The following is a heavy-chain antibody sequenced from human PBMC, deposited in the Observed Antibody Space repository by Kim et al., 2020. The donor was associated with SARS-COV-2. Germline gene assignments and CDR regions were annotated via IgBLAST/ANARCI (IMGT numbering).Heavy chain of an antibody. V-gene: IGHV3-53*01. CDR3: ARGGPWGSYRYTDDY. CDR1: GFTVSSNY. Sequence: GGSLRLSCAASGFTVSSNYMSWVRQAPGKGLEWVSVIYSGGSTYYADSVKGRFTISRDNSKNTLYLQMNSLRAEDTAVYYCARGGPWGSYRYTDDYWGQGTLVTVSS. D-gene: IGHD3-16*02. CDR2: IYSGGST. J-gene: IGHJ4*02.